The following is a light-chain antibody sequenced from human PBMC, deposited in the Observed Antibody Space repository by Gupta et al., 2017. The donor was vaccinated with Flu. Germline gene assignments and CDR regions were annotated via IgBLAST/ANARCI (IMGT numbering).Light chain of an antibody. V-gene: IGKV4-1*01. Sequence: DIVMTQSPDSLAVSLGERVTINCKSSQSLLYSFNNKNYLLWYQQKPRQPPKLLIHWASIRESGVPDRFSGSGVGTDFTLTISSLQAEDVAVYYCQQDSRTPYSFGQGTKLEIK. CDR3: QQDSRTPYS. J-gene: IGKJ2*03. CDR2: WAS. CDR1: QSLLYSFNNKNY.